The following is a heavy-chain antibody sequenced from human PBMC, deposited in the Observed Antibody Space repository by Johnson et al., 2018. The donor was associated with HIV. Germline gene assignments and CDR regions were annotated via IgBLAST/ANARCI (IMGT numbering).Heavy chain of an antibody. CDR2: ISYDGSNK. Sequence: QVQLVESGGDLVQPGGSLRIYCAVSEFTFRNYVMHWVRLAPGKGLQWLAVISYDGSNKYYGDSVKGRFTISRDNSKNTLYLQMDSLRVEDTALYYCARGRKDIEAADGLDNDGFDMWGQGTVVTVSS. V-gene: IGHV3-30*03. CDR3: ARGRKDIEAADGLDNDGFDM. CDR1: EFTFRNYV. J-gene: IGHJ3*02. D-gene: IGHD5-12*01.